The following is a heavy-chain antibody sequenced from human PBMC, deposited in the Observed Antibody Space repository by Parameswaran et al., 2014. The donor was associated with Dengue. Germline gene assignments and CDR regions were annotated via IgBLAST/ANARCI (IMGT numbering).Heavy chain of an antibody. D-gene: IGHD4-17*01. V-gene: IGHV3-30-3*01. CDR2: ISYDGSNK. Sequence: WIRQPPGKGLEWVAVISYDGSNKYYADSVKGRFTISRDNSKNTLYLQMNSLRAEDTAVYYCARERRVTRDYYYYGMDVWARTRSPSPQ. J-gene: IGHJ6*01. CDR3: ARERRVTRDYYYYGMDV.